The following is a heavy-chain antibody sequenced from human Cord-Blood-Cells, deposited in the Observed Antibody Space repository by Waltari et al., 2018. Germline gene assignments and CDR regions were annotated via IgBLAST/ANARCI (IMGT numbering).Heavy chain of an antibody. Sequence: QVQLQESGPGLVQPSVTLSLTCTVSGGSISSYYWSWIRQPAGKGLEWIGRIYTRGRHNYTPPLKSRVTMSVDTSKNQFYLKLGFVTAADTAVYYWARDRRYYDSSGYYYYYGMDVWGQGTTVTVSS. J-gene: IGHJ6*02. CDR3: ARDRRYYDSSGYYYYYGMDV. V-gene: IGHV4-4*07. D-gene: IGHD3-22*01. CDR1: GGSISSYY. CDR2: IYTRGRH.